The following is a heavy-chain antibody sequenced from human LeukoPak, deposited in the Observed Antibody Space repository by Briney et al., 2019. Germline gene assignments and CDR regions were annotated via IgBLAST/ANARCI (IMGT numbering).Heavy chain of an antibody. V-gene: IGHV4-59*11. CDR2: IYYSGST. CDR1: GGSISSHY. Sequence: PSETLSLTCTVSGGSISSHYWSWMRQPPGQGLEWIGYIYYSGSTNYNPSLKSRVTISVDTSKNQFSLKLSSVTAADTAVYYCASLKGYIAAQWFDPWGQGTLVTVSS. D-gene: IGHD6-6*01. J-gene: IGHJ5*02. CDR3: ASLKGYIAAQWFDP.